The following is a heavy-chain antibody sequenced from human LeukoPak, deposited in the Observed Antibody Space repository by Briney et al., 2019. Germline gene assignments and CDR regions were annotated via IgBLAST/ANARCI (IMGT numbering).Heavy chain of an antibody. D-gene: IGHD3-3*01. CDR3: ARDRSERYFDY. Sequence: GTSLRLSCAASGFTFSKFGMHWVRRAPGKGLEWVAFIWYDGSNRYYADSVKGRFTISKDKSENTLYLQMNSLRAEDTAVYYCARDRSERYFDYWGQGTLVTVSS. CDR2: IWYDGSNR. CDR1: GFTFSKFG. J-gene: IGHJ4*02. V-gene: IGHV3-33*01.